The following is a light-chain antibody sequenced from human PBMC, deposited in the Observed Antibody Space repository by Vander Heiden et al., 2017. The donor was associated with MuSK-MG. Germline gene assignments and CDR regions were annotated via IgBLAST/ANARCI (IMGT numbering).Light chain of an antibody. CDR3: NQDNNLWT. Sequence: EIVITQSPATLSVSPGEPATLSCRASESVSSSLAWYQHKPGQAPRLLIYGASTRATGIPDRFSGSGSGTEFTLTISSLQSEDSAVYYWNQDNNLWTFGLGTKVEI. J-gene: IGKJ1*01. V-gene: IGKV3-15*01. CDR2: GAS. CDR1: ESVSSS.